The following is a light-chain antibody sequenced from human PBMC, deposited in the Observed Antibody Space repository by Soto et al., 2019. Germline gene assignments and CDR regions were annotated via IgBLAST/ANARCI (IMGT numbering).Light chain of an antibody. J-gene: IGKJ1*01. CDR3: QHYNSYSEA. V-gene: IGKV3-20*01. Sequence: EIVLTQSPGTLSLSPGERATLSCRASQSVSNNYLAWYQQKPGQAPSLLIYGASNRATGIPDRFSGSGSGTDFTLTISSLQPDDFATYYCQHYNSYSEAFGQGTKVDIK. CDR1: QSVSNNY. CDR2: GAS.